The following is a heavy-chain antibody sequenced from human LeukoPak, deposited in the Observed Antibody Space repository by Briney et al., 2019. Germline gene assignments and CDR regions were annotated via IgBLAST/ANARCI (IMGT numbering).Heavy chain of an antibody. CDR3: ARVATMVRGVSPGY. V-gene: IGHV1-8*01. CDR1: GYTFTSYD. D-gene: IGHD3-10*01. CDR2: MNPNSGNT. Sequence: ASVKVSCKASGYTFTSYDINWVRQATGQGLEWMGWMNPNSGNTGYAQKFQGRVTMTRNTSKSTAYMELSSLRSEDTAVYYCARVATMVRGVSPGYWGQGTLVTVSS. J-gene: IGHJ4*02.